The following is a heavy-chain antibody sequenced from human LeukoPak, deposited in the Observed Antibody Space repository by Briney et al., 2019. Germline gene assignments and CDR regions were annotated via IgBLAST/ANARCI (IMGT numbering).Heavy chain of an antibody. V-gene: IGHV1-2*06. CDR1: GYTFTGYY. J-gene: IGHJ4*02. CDR3: ARRSITMVRGVISASLDY. CDR2: INPNSGGT. Sequence: ASVKVSCKASGYTFTGYYMHWVRQAPGQGLEWMGRINPNSGGTNYAQKFQGRVTMTRDTSISTAYMELSRLRSDDTAVYYCARRSITMVRGVISASLDYWGQGTLATVSS. D-gene: IGHD3-10*01.